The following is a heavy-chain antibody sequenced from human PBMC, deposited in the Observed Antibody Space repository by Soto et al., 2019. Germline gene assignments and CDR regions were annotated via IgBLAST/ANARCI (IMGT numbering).Heavy chain of an antibody. V-gene: IGHV1-18*01. CDR2: ISAYNGNT. D-gene: IGHD1-26*01. CDR3: ARDAGATRYYGMDV. J-gene: IGHJ6*02. CDR1: GYTFTSYG. Sequence: ASVKVSFKASGYTFTSYGISWLRQAPGQGLEWMGWISAYNGNTNYAQKLQGRVTMTTDTSTSTAYMELRSLRSDDTAVYYCARDAGATRYYGMDVWGQGTTVTVSS.